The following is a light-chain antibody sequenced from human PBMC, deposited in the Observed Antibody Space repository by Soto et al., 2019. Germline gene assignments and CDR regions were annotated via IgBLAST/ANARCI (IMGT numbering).Light chain of an antibody. CDR1: HSVSSY. CDR2: DAS. V-gene: IGKV3-11*01. CDR3: QQRSNWPPPIT. Sequence: EIVLTQSPATLSLSPGERATLSCRASHSVSSYLGWYQQKPGQAPRLLIYDASNRATGIPARFSGSGSGTDFTLTISSLEPEDFSVYYCQQRSNWPPPITFGQGTRLEIK. J-gene: IGKJ5*01.